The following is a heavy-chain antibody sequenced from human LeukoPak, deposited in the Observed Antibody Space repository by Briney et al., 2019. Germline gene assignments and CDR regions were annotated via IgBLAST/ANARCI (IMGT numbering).Heavy chain of an antibody. CDR2: ISYDGSNK. CDR1: GFTFSGSA. Sequence: PGGSLRLSCAASGFTFSGSAMHWVRQAPGKGLEWVAVISYDGSNKYYADSVKGRFTISRDNSKNTLYLQMNSLRAEDTAVYYCAKVGITWIFGVVEEYYFDYWGQGTLVTVSS. V-gene: IGHV3-30*04. CDR3: AKVGITWIFGVVEEYYFDY. J-gene: IGHJ4*02. D-gene: IGHD3-3*01.